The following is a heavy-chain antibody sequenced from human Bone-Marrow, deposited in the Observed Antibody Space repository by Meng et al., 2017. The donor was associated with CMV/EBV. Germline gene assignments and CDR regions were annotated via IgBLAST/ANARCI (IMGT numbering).Heavy chain of an antibody. V-gene: IGHV3-7*01. D-gene: IGHD3/OR15-3a*01. Sequence: GGSLKISCAASGFTFSGYWMSWVRQPPGKGLEWVANIKYDGSEIDYVDSVEGRFTTSRDNAKNSLYLQMNGLRAEDTAVYYCAGSWTLDPYFDYWGQGTLVTVSS. CDR2: IKYDGSEI. CDR3: AGSWTLDPYFDY. CDR1: GFTFSGYW. J-gene: IGHJ4*02.